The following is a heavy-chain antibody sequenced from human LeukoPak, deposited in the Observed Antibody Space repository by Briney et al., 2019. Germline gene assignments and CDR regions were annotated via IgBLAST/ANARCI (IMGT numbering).Heavy chain of an antibody. Sequence: SETLCLTCAVYGGSFSAYSWSWIRQPPGKGLEWIGEINHSGSTNYNASLKSRLTISVDTSKNQFSLKLSSVTAADTAVYYCARVGPYKITMVRGIMGYFDSWGQGNLVTVSS. CDR1: GGSFSAYS. CDR2: INHSGST. CDR3: ARVGPYKITMVRGIMGYFDS. D-gene: IGHD3-10*01. J-gene: IGHJ4*02. V-gene: IGHV4-34*01.